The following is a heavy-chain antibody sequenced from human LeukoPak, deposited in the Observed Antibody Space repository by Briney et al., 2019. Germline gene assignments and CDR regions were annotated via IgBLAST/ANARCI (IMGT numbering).Heavy chain of an antibody. CDR2: ISSTGSTI. CDR1: GLSFSGYE. V-gene: IGHV3-48*03. CDR3: ATLTTTHHLDDYFDY. J-gene: IGHJ4*02. D-gene: IGHD4-17*01. Sequence: GGSLRLSCTASGLSFSGYEMNWVRQTPGKGLEWVSYISSTGSTIYYTDSVKGRFTISRDNAKNSLYLQMNSPRAEDTAVYYCATLTTTHHLDDYFDYWGQGTLVTVSS.